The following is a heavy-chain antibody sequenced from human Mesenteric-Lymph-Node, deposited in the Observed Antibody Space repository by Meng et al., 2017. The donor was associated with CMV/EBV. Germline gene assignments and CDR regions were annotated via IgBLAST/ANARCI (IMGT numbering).Heavy chain of an antibody. V-gene: IGHV1-69*05. CDR3: ARGIVHCGSDCPSPSYYHYYDMDV. D-gene: IGHD2-21*01. J-gene: IGHJ6*02. Sequence: SVKVSCKASGGSFIDYGINWVRQAPGQGLEWMGGIIPMFDTSNYAQRFQDRVTITTDESTNTAYREVNNLRSEDMAIYYCARGIVHCGSDCPSPSYYHYYDMDVWGQGTTVTVSS. CDR1: GGSFIDYG. CDR2: IIPMFDTS.